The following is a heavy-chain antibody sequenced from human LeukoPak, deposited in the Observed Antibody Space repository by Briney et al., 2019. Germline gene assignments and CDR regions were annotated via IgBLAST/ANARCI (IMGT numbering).Heavy chain of an antibody. J-gene: IGHJ3*02. CDR3: VRHLSGDDI. V-gene: IGHV3-53*01. CDR2: IYSSGST. CDR1: GFTLSSNY. D-gene: IGHD4-17*01. Sequence: SGGSLRLSCAASGFTLSSNYMIWVRQAPGKGLEWVSIIYSSGSTFYADSVKGRFTISRDNSKNTLYLQMNSLRDEDTAVYYCVRHLSGDDIWGQGTMVTVSS.